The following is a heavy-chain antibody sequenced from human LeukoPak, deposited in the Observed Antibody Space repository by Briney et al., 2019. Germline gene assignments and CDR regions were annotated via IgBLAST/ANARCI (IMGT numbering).Heavy chain of an antibody. V-gene: IGHV1-46*01. CDR2: TYPRDSST. Sequence: ASVKVSCKASGYTFTSNYIHWVRQAPGQGLEWMGMTYPRDSSTSYAQKFQGRVTVTRDTSTSTVHMELSGLRSEDTAVYYCARDQEGFDYWGQGTLVTVSS. J-gene: IGHJ4*02. CDR1: GYTFTSNY. CDR3: ARDQEGFDY.